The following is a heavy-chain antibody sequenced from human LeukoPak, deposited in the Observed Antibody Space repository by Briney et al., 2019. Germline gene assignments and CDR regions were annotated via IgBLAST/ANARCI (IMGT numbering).Heavy chain of an antibody. CDR1: GGSISSSSYY. V-gene: IGHV4-39*01. D-gene: IGHD3-22*01. Sequence: SETLPLTCTVSGGSISSSSYYWGWIRQPPGKGLEWIGSIYYSGSTYYNPSLKSRVTISVDTSKNQFSLKLSSVTAADTAVYYCARWAPDYYDSSGYKEDAFDIWGQGTMVTVSS. J-gene: IGHJ3*02. CDR2: IYYSGST. CDR3: ARWAPDYYDSSGYKEDAFDI.